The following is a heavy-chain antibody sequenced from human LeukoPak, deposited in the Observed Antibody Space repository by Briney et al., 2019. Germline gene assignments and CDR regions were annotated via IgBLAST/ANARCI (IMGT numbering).Heavy chain of an antibody. D-gene: IGHD3-10*01. CDR1: GLSFSSNA. CDR3: ARDQTGTLDY. V-gene: IGHV3-23*01. Sequence: GGSLRLSCAASGLSFSSNAMSWVRQAPGKGLEWVSAISGSGSSTYYADSVKGRFTISRDNSKNTLYLQMNSLRVEDTAVYYCARDQTGTLDYWGQGTLVTVSS. CDR2: ISGSGSST. J-gene: IGHJ4*02.